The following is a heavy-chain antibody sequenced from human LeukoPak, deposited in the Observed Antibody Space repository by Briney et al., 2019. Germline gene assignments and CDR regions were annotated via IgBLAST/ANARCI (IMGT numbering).Heavy chain of an antibody. J-gene: IGHJ5*02. D-gene: IGHD4-17*01. CDR3: AGKSYGDYL. V-gene: IGHV4-30-2*01. CDR2: IYHSGST. CDR1: GGSISSGGYS. Sequence: SQTLSLTCAVSGGSISSGGYSWSWIRQPPGKGLEWIGYIYHSGSTYYNPSLKSRVTISVDRSKNQFSLKLSSVTAADTAVYYCAGKSYGDYLWGQGTLVTVSS.